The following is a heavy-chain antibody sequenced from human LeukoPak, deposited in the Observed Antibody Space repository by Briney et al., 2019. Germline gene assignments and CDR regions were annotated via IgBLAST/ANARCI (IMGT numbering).Heavy chain of an antibody. CDR3: ARDEYYYGSGSYYTFDY. V-gene: IGHV4-39*07. Sequence: PSETLSLTCTVSGGSVSSSSYYWGWIRQPPGKGLEWIGNIFYSGSTYYSPSLKSRLTLSVDTSKNQFSLKLSSVTAADTAVYYCARDEYYYGSGSYYTFDYWGQGTLVTVSS. CDR1: GGSVSSSSYY. D-gene: IGHD3-10*01. CDR2: IFYSGST. J-gene: IGHJ4*02.